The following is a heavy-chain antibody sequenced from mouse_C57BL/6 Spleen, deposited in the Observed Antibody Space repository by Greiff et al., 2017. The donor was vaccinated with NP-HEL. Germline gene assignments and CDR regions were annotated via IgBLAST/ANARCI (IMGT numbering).Heavy chain of an antibody. CDR2: IWGYGST. Sequence: VKLVESGPGLVAPSQSLSITCTVSGFSLTSYGVSWVRQPPGKGLEWLGVIWGYGSTNYHSPLISRLSISKNNSKRQVFLKLNSLQTDDTATYYCAKMATFWYFDVWGTGTTVTVSS. CDR3: AKMATFWYFDV. D-gene: IGHD4-1*02. CDR1: GFSLTSYG. J-gene: IGHJ1*03. V-gene: IGHV2-3*01.